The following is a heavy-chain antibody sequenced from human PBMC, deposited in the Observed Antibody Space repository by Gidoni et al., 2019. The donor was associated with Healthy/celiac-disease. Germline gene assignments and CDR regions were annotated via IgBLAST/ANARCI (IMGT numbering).Heavy chain of an antibody. Sequence: QVQLQESGPGLVKPAETLSLTCAVPGCSSSSYYWSWIRQPPGKGLEWIGYIYYSGSTNYNPSLKSRVPISVDTSKIQFSLKLRSVTAADTAVYYCATSWDRGRYYYGMDVWGQGTTVTVSS. V-gene: IGHV4-59*12. CDR2: IYYSGST. D-gene: IGHD1-26*01. CDR1: GCSSSSYY. CDR3: ATSWDRGRYYYGMDV. J-gene: IGHJ6*02.